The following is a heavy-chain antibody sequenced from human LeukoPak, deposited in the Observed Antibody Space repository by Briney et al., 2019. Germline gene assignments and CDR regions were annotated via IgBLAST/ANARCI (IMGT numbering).Heavy chain of an antibody. D-gene: IGHD3-3*01. J-gene: IGHJ4*02. V-gene: IGHV3-7*01. CDR1: GFIFTGYF. CDR3: ATNRGWRTSGYYLYYFEY. Sequence: GGSLRLSCAASGFIFTGYFMSWVRQAPGKGLEWVASIKHDGSEKYYVDSVRGRFTISRDNTKNLLYLQMSSLRAEDTAVYYCATNRGWRTSGYYLYYFEYWGQGTLVTFSS. CDR2: IKHDGSEK.